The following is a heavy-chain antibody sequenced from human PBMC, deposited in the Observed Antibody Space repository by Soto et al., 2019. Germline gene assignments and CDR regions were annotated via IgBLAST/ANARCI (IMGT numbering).Heavy chain of an antibody. Sequence: SETLSLTCTVSGGSISSSSYYWGWIRQPPGKGLEWIGSIYYSGSTYYNPSLKSRVTISVDTSKNQFSLKLSSVTAADTAVYYCARGVPGIAVAASNWWGQGTLVTVSS. V-gene: IGHV4-39*01. CDR3: ARGVPGIAVAASNW. J-gene: IGHJ4*02. CDR1: GGSISSSSYY. CDR2: IYYSGST. D-gene: IGHD6-19*01.